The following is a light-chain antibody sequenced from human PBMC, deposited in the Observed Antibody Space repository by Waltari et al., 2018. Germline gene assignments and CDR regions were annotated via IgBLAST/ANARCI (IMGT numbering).Light chain of an antibody. Sequence: SALTQPDSVSGSPGQSITISCSGISSDSGGYNYVSWYQQHPGETPKFLSYDVTKRPSVVSNRSSGSKSGSSASLTISGLQPEDDADYYCSAFTSSTTGIFGGGTKLTVL. J-gene: IGLJ2*01. V-gene: IGLV2-14*03. CDR1: SSDSGGYNY. CDR3: SAFTSSTTGI. CDR2: DVT.